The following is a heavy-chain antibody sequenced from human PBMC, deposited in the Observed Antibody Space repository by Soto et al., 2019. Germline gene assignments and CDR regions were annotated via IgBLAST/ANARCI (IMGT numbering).Heavy chain of an antibody. CDR1: GGSISSYY. CDR2: IYYSGST. V-gene: IGHV4-59*08. CDR3: ARQPQTPYGSGSYFGP. J-gene: IGHJ5*02. Sequence: QVQLQESGPGLVKPSETLSLTCTVSGGSISSYYWSWIRQPPGKGLEWIGYIYYSGSTNYNPSLKSRVTISVDTSKNQFSLKLRSVTAADTAVYYCARQPQTPYGSGSYFGPWGQGTLVTVSS. D-gene: IGHD3-10*01.